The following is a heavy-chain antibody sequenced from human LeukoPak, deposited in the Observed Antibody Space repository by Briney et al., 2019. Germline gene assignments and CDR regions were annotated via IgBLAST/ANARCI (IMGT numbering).Heavy chain of an antibody. J-gene: IGHJ5*02. CDR1: GGSISSGSYY. Sequence: PSETLSLTCTVSGGSISSGSYYWSWIRQPAGKGLEWIGRIYTSGSTNYNPSLKSRVTISVDTSKNQFSLKLSSVTAADTAVYYCARGSSSWSGGKLSLHNWFDPWGQGTLVTVSS. CDR2: IYTSGST. V-gene: IGHV4-61*02. CDR3: ARGSSSWSGGKLSLHNWFDP. D-gene: IGHD6-13*01.